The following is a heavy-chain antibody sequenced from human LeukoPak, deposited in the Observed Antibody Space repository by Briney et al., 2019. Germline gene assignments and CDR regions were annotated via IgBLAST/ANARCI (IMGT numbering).Heavy chain of an antibody. CDR1: GFTFSSYS. J-gene: IGHJ4*02. Sequence: PGGSLRLSCAASGFTFSSYSMNWVRQAPGKGLEWVSSISDRSNYIYYADPVKGRFTISRDNAKNSLYLQLNSLRAEDTAVYYCARAYSDLFDYWGQGTPVTISS. V-gene: IGHV3-21*01. CDR2: ISDRSNYI. D-gene: IGHD5-18*01. CDR3: ARAYSDLFDY.